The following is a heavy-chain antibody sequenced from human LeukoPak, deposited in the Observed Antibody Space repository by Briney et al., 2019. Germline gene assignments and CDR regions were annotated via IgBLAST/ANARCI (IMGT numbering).Heavy chain of an antibody. CDR1: GGSISSYY. Sequence: SKTLSLTCTVSGGSISSYYWSWIRQPPGKGLEWIGYIYYSGSTNYNPSLKSRVTISVDTSKNQFSLKLSSVTAADTAVYYCARWRWNSDGMDVWGQGTTVTVSS. J-gene: IGHJ6*02. V-gene: IGHV4-59*08. CDR2: IYYSGST. D-gene: IGHD1-7*01. CDR3: ARWRWNSDGMDV.